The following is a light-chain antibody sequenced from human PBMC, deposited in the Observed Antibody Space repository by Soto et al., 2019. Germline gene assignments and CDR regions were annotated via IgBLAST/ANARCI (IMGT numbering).Light chain of an antibody. CDR3: CLYAGHSTFV. V-gene: IGLV2-23*03. J-gene: IGLJ1*01. CDR1: SSDVGGYNL. CDR2: DGN. Sequence: QSALTQPASVSGSPGQSITISCTGTSSDVGGYNLVSWYQQHPGKAPKVVIYDGNKRPSGISYRFSASKSGNTASLTISGLRTEDEADYYCCLYAGHSTFVFGSGTKVTVL.